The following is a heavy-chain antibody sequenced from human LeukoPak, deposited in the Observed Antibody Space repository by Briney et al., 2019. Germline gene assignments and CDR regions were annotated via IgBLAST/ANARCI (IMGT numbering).Heavy chain of an antibody. CDR1: GYTFTGYC. Sequence: ASVKVSCKASGYTFTGYCMHWVRQAPGQGLEWMGWINPNSGGTNYAQKFQGRVTMTRDTSISTAYMELSRLRSDDTAVYYCARVKDYDFWSGYCFDYWGQGTLVTVSS. CDR3: ARVKDYDFWSGYCFDY. J-gene: IGHJ4*02. CDR2: INPNSGGT. V-gene: IGHV1-2*02. D-gene: IGHD3-3*01.